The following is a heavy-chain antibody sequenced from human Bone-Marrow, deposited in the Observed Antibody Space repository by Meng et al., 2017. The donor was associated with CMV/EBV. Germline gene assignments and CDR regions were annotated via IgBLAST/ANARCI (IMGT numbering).Heavy chain of an antibody. CDR2: INSDGSST. J-gene: IGHJ6*01. D-gene: IGHD6-13*01. V-gene: IGHV3-74*01. CDR3: AREDSSSWFYYYYGMGV. CDR1: GFTFSSYW. Sequence: GGSLRLSCAASGFTFSSYWMHWVRQAPGKGLVWVSRINSDGSSTSYADSVKGRFTISRDNAKNTLYLQMNSLRAEDTAVYYCAREDSSSWFYYYYGMGVWGQGPTVTCSS.